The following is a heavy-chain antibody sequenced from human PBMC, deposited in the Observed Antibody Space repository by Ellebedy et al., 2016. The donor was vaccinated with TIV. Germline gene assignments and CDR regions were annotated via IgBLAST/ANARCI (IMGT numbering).Heavy chain of an antibody. CDR1: GIIVSDYF. J-gene: IGHJ5*01. Sequence: GESLKISCEASGIIVSDYFMNWVRQAPGKGLEWVSVLYPDAKTNYTDSVNGRFIVSRDSSKNTLYLQMNSLTTEDTAVYYCARDPVWGGDFGDNWFDSWGQGTLVTVSS. V-gene: IGHV3-66*01. D-gene: IGHD3-16*01. CDR3: ARDPVWGGDFGDNWFDS. CDR2: LYPDAKT.